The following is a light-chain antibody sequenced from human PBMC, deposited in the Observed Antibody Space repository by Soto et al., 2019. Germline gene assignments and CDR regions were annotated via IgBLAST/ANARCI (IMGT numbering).Light chain of an antibody. J-gene: IGLJ1*01. Sequence: QSVLTQPPSASGYPGQSVTISCTGTSSDVGGYNYVSWYQQHPGKVPKLMVYEVNKRPSGVPERFSGSKSGNTASLTVSGLQAEYEADYYCTSYAGGNNVFGTGTKVTVL. CDR2: EVN. CDR1: SSDVGGYNY. CDR3: TSYAGGNNV. V-gene: IGLV2-8*01.